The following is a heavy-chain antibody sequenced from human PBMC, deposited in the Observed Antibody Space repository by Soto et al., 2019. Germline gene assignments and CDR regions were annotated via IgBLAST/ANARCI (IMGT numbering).Heavy chain of an antibody. CDR3: ARSYGDYVYAAFDI. CDR2: INSDGSST. Sequence: GGSLRLSCAASGFTFSSYWMHWVRQAPGKGLVWVSRINSDGSSTSYADSVKGRFTISRDNAKNTLYLQMNSLRAEDTAVYYCARSYGDYVYAAFDIWGQGTMVTVSS. D-gene: IGHD4-17*01. J-gene: IGHJ3*02. V-gene: IGHV3-74*01. CDR1: GFTFSSYW.